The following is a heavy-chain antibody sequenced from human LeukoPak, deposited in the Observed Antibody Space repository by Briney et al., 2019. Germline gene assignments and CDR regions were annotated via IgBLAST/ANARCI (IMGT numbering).Heavy chain of an antibody. CDR2: IRYDGSNK. CDR3: STGDCRSGICPYFDY. D-gene: IGHD2-15*01. V-gene: IGHV3-30*02. Sequence: GGSLRLSCAASGFTFSSYGMHWVRQAPGKGLEWVAFIRYDGSNKYYADSVKGRFTISRDNAKNSLYLQMNSLRAEDTAVYYCSTGDCRSGICPYFDYWGQGTLVTVSS. J-gene: IGHJ4*02. CDR1: GFTFSSYG.